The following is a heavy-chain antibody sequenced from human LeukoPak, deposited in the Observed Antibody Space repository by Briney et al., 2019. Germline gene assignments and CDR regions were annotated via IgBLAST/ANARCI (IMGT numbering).Heavy chain of an antibody. J-gene: IGHJ3*02. D-gene: IGHD2-15*01. CDR1: GFSFDDYA. CDR2: ISWNSGST. Sequence: GGSLRLSCAASGFSFDDYAMHWVRHGPGKGLEWVSGISWNSGSTDYADSVKGRFTISRDNAKNSLYLQMNSLRAEDTALYYCVKGAAYHLGDAFDIWGQGTMVTVSS. CDR3: VKGAAYHLGDAFDI. V-gene: IGHV3-9*01.